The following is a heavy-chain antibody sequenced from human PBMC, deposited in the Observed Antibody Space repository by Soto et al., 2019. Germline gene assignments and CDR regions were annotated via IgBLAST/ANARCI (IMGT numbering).Heavy chain of an antibody. CDR1: GGTFSSYA. CDR3: AAYYYDSSGYYPHPSYYYYGMDV. D-gene: IGHD3-22*01. J-gene: IGHJ6*02. CDR2: IIPIFGTA. Sequence: SVRVSCKASGGTFSSYAISWVRQAPGQGLEWMGGIIPIFGTANYAQKFQGRVTITADESTSTAYMELSSLRSEDTAVYYCAAYYYDSSGYYPHPSYYYYGMDVWGQGTTVTVSS. V-gene: IGHV1-69*13.